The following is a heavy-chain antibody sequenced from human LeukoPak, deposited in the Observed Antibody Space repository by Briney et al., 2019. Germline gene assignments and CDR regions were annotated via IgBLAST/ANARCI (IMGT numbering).Heavy chain of an antibody. CDR2: ISGSGGST. CDR3: AKGGVRYCSGGSCYGNY. CDR1: GFTFSSYA. V-gene: IGHV3-23*01. D-gene: IGHD2-15*01. J-gene: IGHJ4*02. Sequence: GGSLRLSCAASGFTFSSYAMSWVRQAPGKGLEWVSAISGSGGSTYYADSVKGRFTISRDNSKNTLYLQMNSLRAEDTAVYYCAKGGVRYCSGGSCYGNYWGQGTLVTVSS.